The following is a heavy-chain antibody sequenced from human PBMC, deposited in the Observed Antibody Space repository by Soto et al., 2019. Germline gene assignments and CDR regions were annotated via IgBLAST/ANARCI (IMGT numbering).Heavy chain of an antibody. J-gene: IGHJ6*02. CDR2: INPSGGST. Sequence: GASVKVSCKASGYIFTRYYMHWVRQAPGQGLEWMGIINPSGGSTSYTQKFQGRVTMTRDTSTSTVYMDLRSLRSDDTAVYYCARDHSDFWCGYYTDYYGMDVWGQGTTVTVSS. D-gene: IGHD3-3*01. CDR3: ARDHSDFWCGYYTDYYGMDV. V-gene: IGHV1-46*01. CDR1: GYIFTRYY.